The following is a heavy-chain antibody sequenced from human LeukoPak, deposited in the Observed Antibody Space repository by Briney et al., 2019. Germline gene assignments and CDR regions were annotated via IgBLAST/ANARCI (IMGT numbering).Heavy chain of an antibody. J-gene: IGHJ5*02. V-gene: IGHV3-23*01. CDR2: ISGSGGST. Sequence: GGSLRLSCAASGFTFSSYVMTWVRQAPGEGLEWVSAISGSGGSTYYADSVKGRFTISRDNSKNTLYLQMNSLTVDDTAICYCTKGRGSVSPDYHWGPGTLVTVSS. CDR3: TKGRGSVSPDYH. D-gene: IGHD3-10*01. CDR1: GFTFSSYV.